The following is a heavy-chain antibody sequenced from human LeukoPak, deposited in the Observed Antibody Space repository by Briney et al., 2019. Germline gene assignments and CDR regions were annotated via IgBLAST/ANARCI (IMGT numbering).Heavy chain of an antibody. J-gene: IGHJ3*02. V-gene: IGHV3-7*01. CDR1: GFTFSSYW. Sequence: GGSLRLSCAASGFTFSSYWMSWVRQAPGKGLEWVANIKQDGSEKYYVDSVKGRFTISRDNAKNSLYLQMNSLRAEDTAVYYCARGKVGALFDAFDIWGQGTMVTVSS. CDR2: IKQDGSEK. D-gene: IGHD1-26*01. CDR3: ARGKVGALFDAFDI.